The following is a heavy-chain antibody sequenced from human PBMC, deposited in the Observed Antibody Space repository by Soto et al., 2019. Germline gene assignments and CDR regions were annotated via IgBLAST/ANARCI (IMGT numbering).Heavy chain of an antibody. CDR2: IYYSGST. CDR1: GGSISSGGYY. CDR3: ASSHRGKPGTFGY. V-gene: IGHV4-31*03. J-gene: IGHJ4*02. Sequence: SETLSLTCTVSGGSISSGGYYWSWIRQHPGKGLEWIGYIYYSGSTYYNPSLKSRVTISVDTSKNQFSLKLSSVTAADTAVYYCASSHRGKPGTFGYWGQGTLVTVSS. D-gene: IGHD7-27*01.